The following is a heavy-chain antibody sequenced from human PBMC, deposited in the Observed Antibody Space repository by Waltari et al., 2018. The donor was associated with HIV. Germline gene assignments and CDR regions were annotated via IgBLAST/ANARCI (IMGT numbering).Heavy chain of an antibody. CDR1: ASPLRASW. V-gene: IGHV3-7*01. J-gene: IGHJ4*02. D-gene: IGHD6-13*01. Sequence: EVPLVESGGGLVQPGGSVRLSCAAPASPLRASWLGCVSHAPGKGLEWVANIKQDGSEKYYVDSVKGRFTISRDNAKNSLYLQMNSLRAEDTAVYYCARDLSIAAAGADYWGQGTLVTVSS. CDR2: IKQDGSEK. CDR3: ARDLSIAAAGADY.